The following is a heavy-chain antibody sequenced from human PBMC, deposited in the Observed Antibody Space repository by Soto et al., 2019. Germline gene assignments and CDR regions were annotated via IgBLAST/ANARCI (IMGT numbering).Heavy chain of an antibody. CDR1: GFIFRNYA. V-gene: IGHV3-30*04. J-gene: IGHJ6*02. CDR2: VSYDGRNK. Sequence: QEQVVESGGGVVQPGRSLRLSCAASGFIFRNYAMHWVRQALGKGLEWAAVVSYDGRNKYYADSVEGRFTISRDNSKNTLYLQTDSMRPEDTAVYYCARDQYGVDVWGQGTTVTVSS. CDR3: ARDQYGVDV.